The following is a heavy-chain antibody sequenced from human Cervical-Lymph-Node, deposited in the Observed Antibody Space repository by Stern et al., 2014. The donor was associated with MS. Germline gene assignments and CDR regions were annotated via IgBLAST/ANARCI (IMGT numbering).Heavy chain of an antibody. Sequence: EVQLVESGAEVKKPGESLKISCTGSGYSFTSYWIAWVRHMPGKGLEWLGIVDPGDSDTRYSPSFQGQVSISADKSTSTAYLQWSSLKASDTAIYYCARTRYSSSWYTFDPWGQGTLVTVSS. V-gene: IGHV5-51*03. D-gene: IGHD6-13*01. J-gene: IGHJ5*02. CDR2: VDPGDSDT. CDR1: GYSFTSYW. CDR3: ARTRYSSSWYTFDP.